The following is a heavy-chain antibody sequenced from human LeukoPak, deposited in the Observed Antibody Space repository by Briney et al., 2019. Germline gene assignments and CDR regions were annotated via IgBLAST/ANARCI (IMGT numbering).Heavy chain of an antibody. CDR3: ARDFSDAFDI. CDR2: ISSSSSYI. V-gene: IGHV3-21*01. D-gene: IGHD3-3*01. CDR1: GFTFSNYA. J-gene: IGHJ3*02. Sequence: GGSLRLSCAASGFTFSNYAMSWVRQAPGKGLEWVSSISSSSSYIYYADSVKGRFTISRDNAKNSLYLQMNSLRAEDTAVYYCARDFSDAFDIWGQGTMVTVSS.